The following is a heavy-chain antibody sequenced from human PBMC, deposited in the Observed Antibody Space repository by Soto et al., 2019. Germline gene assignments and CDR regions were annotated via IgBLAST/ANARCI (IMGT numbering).Heavy chain of an antibody. V-gene: IGHV3-30-3*01. CDR1: GFTFSNYA. J-gene: IGHJ4*02. D-gene: IGHD5-18*01. CDR3: ARDFRGYSYGVNFDY. Sequence: PGGSLRLSCVASGFTFSNYAMHWVRQAPGKGLEWVAVISYDGSNKYYADSVKGRFTISRDNSKNTLYLQMNSLRAEDTAVYYCARDFRGYSYGVNFDYWGQGTLVTVSS. CDR2: ISYDGSNK.